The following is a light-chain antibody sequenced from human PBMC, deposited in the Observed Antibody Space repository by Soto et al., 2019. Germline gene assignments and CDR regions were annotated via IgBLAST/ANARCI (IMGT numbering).Light chain of an antibody. J-gene: IGLJ2*01. CDR2: EVA. V-gene: IGLV2-8*01. Sequence: QSVLTQPPSASGSPGQSVTISCTGTSSDVGGYDLVSWYQQHPGKAPKLILYEVAKRPSGVPARFSGSKSGNTASLTVSGLQADYESDYYCSSFAGNNNLFGGGTKVTVL. CDR1: SSDVGGYDL. CDR3: SSFAGNNNL.